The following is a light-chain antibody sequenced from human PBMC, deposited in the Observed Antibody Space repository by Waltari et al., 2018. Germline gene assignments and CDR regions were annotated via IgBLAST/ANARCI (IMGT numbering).Light chain of an antibody. CDR1: SSDVGNYNL. Sequence: QSALTQPASVSGSPGQSITISCTGTSSDVGNYNLVSWYQQHPGKAPKLMIYEVATWPSGISNRFSGSKSGNTASLTISGLQAEDEADYYCCSYAASSTWVFGGGTKLTVL. CDR3: CSYAASSTWV. V-gene: IGLV2-23*02. CDR2: EVA. J-gene: IGLJ3*02.